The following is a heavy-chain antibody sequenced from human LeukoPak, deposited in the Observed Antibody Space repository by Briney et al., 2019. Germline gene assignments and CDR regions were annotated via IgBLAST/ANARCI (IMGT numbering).Heavy chain of an antibody. V-gene: IGHV3-21*01. CDR3: ARDLGLRRMI. Sequence: GGSLRLSCAASGFTFSSYSMNWVRQAPGKGLEWVSSISSSSSYIYYADSVKGRFTISRDNARNTLFLQMNSLRPEDTAVYYCARDLGLRRMIWGRGTLVVVSS. J-gene: IGHJ2*01. CDR1: GFTFSSYS. CDR2: ISSSSSYI.